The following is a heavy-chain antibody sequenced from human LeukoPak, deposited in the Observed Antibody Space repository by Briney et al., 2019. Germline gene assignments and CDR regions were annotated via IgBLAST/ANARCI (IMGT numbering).Heavy chain of an antibody. D-gene: IGHD6-19*01. V-gene: IGHV1-3*01. CDR2: INAGNGNT. J-gene: IGHJ4*02. Sequence: ASVKVSCKASGYTSTSYAMHWVRQAPGQRLKWMGWINAGNGNTKYSQKFQGRVTITRDTSASTAYMELSSLRSEDTAVYYCARGSTRSSGWYFYFDYWGQGTLVTVSS. CDR3: ARGSTRSSGWYFYFDY. CDR1: GYTSTSYA.